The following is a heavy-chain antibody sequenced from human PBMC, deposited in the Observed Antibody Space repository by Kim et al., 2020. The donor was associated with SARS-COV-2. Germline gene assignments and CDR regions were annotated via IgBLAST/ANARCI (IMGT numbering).Heavy chain of an antibody. V-gene: IGHV3-30*07. CDR2: K. J-gene: IGHJ6*02. CDR3: ARDRLGEYGMDV. Sequence: KYYNNSGKGRFTIARDKSKNTLYLQMNSLRGEDTAVYYCARDRLGEYGMDVWGQGTTVTVSS. D-gene: IGHD3-16*01.